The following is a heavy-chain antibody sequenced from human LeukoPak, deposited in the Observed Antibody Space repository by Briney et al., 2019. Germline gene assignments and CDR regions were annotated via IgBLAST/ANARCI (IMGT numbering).Heavy chain of an antibody. CDR3: ARQSYFDWLSGDY. CDR1: GGSISSSSYY. Sequence: SETLSLACTVSGGSISSSSYYWGWIRQPPGKGLEWIGSIYYSGSTYYNPSLKSRVTISVDTSKNQFSLKLSSVTAADTAVYYCARQSYFDWLSGDYWGQGTLITVSS. CDR2: IYYSGST. D-gene: IGHD3-9*01. V-gene: IGHV4-39*01. J-gene: IGHJ4*02.